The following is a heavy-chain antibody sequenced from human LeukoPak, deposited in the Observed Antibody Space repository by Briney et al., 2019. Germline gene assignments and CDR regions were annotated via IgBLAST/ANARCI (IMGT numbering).Heavy chain of an antibody. J-gene: IGHJ4*02. V-gene: IGHV1-8*01. CDR1: GYIFSNYD. CDR2: MNPNSGNT. CDR3: ARAVRYQLLPDY. D-gene: IGHD2-2*01. Sequence: ASVKVSCKASGYIFSNYDISWVRQATGQGLEWMGWMNPNSGNTGYALQFQGRVTFSTDTSITTAYMEMSSVRSIDTAVYYCARAVRYQLLPDYWGQGTLVTVSS.